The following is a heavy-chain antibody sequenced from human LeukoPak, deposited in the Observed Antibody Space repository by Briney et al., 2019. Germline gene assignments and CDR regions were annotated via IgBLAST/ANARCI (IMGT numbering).Heavy chain of an antibody. Sequence: KSGGSLRLSCAASGFTFSSYSMNWVRQAPGKGLEWVSSISSSSSYTYYADSVKGRFTISRDNAKNSLYLQMNSLRAEDTAVYYCARGERGLYCSSTSCYPVLGGQGTLVTVSS. CDR2: ISSSSSYT. D-gene: IGHD2-2*01. CDR3: ARGERGLYCSSTSCYPVL. J-gene: IGHJ4*02. V-gene: IGHV3-21*01. CDR1: GFTFSSYS.